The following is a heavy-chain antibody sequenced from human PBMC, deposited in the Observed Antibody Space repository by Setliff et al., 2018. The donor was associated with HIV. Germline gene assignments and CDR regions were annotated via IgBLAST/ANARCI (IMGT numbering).Heavy chain of an antibody. CDR3: AKGGGAMKYFVDY. CDR1: GFSFNRQT. D-gene: IGHD3-16*01. V-gene: IGHV3-9*01. J-gene: IGHJ4*02. CDR2: ISWNSGNI. Sequence: GGSLRLSCAASGFSFNRQTMSWVRQAPGKGLEWVSGISWNSGNIGYADSVKGRFTISRDNGKNSLYLQMNSLRAEDTALYYCAKGGGAMKYFVDYWGQGTLVTVSS.